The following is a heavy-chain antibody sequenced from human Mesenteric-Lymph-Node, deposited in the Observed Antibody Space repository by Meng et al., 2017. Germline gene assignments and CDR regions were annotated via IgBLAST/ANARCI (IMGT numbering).Heavy chain of an antibody. CDR3: AKSQSRGYDGRRPCFDP. CDR2: IIPIFGTA. J-gene: IGHJ5*02. D-gene: IGHD5-12*01. V-gene: IGHV1-69*13. Sequence: SVKVSCKASGYTFTSYAMNWVRQAPGQGLEWMGGIIPIFGTANYAQKFQGRVTITADESTSTAYMELSSLRSEDTAVYYCAKSQSRGYDGRRPCFDPWGQGTLVTVSS. CDR1: GYTFTSYA.